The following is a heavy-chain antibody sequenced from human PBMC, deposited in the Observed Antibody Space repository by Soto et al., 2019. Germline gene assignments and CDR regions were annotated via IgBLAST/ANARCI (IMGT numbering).Heavy chain of an antibody. CDR1: GGSFSGYY. Sequence: SETLSLTCAVYGGSFSGYYWSWIRQPPGKGLEWIGEINHSGSTNYNPSLKSRVTISVDTSKNQFSLKLSSVTAADTAVYYCARGQDIVVVPAGIWPLYYMDVWGKGTTVTVSS. V-gene: IGHV4-34*01. CDR2: INHSGST. CDR3: ARGQDIVVVPAGIWPLYYMDV. D-gene: IGHD2-2*01. J-gene: IGHJ6*03.